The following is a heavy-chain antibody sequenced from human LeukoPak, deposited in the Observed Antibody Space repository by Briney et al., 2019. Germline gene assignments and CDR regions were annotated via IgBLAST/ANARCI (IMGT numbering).Heavy chain of an antibody. D-gene: IGHD6-19*01. CDR3: ARMTQWLVRSVNWFDP. V-gene: IGHV1-8*03. J-gene: IGHJ5*02. CDR2: MNPNSGNT. CDR1: GYTFTSYD. Sequence: ASVKVPCKASGYTFTSYDINWVRQATGQGLEWMGWMNPNSGNTGYAQKFQGRVTITRNTSISTAYMELSSLRSEDTAVYYCARMTQWLVRSVNWFDPWGQGTLVTVSS.